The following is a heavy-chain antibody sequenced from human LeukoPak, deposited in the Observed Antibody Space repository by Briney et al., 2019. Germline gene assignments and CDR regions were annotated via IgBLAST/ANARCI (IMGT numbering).Heavy chain of an antibody. V-gene: IGHV4-34*01. J-gene: IGHJ6*03. CDR2: INHSGST. CDR1: GGSFSGYY. Sequence: SETLSLTCAVYGGSFSGYYWSWIRQPPGKGLEWIGEINHSGSTNYNPSLKSRVTISVDTSKNQFSLKLSSVTAADTAVYYCARGLGYYYYYYMDVWGKGTTVTVSS. CDR3: ARGLGYYYYYYMDV. D-gene: IGHD1-26*01.